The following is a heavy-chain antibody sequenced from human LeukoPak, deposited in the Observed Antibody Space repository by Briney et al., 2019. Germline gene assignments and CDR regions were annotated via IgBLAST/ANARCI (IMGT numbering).Heavy chain of an antibody. CDR2: IKEDGSDK. V-gene: IGHV3-7*02. CDR1: GFNFGDHW. CDR3: ARGDRGYAESLY. Sequence: PGGSLRLSCAASGFNFGDHWMSWVRQAPGKGLEWVANIKEDGSDKAYVDSVKGRFTISRDNAKNSLYLRLDSLRADDTAVYYCARGDRGYAESLYWGQGTLVTVSS. D-gene: IGHD5-12*01. J-gene: IGHJ4*02.